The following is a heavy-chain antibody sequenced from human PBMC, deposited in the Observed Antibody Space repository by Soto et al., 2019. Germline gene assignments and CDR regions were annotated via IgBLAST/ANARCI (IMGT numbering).Heavy chain of an antibody. J-gene: IGHJ4*02. Sequence: EVQLVESGGGLVKPGGSLRLSCAASGFTFSNAWMSWVRQAPGKGLEWVGRIKSKTDGGTTDYAAPVKGRFTISRDDSKNTLYLQMNSLKTEDTAVYYCTTDVVSSAMDSSSVFIDYWGQGTLVTVSS. CDR3: TTDVVSSAMDSSSVFIDY. CDR2: IKSKTDGGTT. CDR1: GFTFSNAW. V-gene: IGHV3-15*01. D-gene: IGHD5-18*01.